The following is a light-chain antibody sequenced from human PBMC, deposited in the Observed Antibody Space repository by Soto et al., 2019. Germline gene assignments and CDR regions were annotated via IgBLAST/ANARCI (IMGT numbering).Light chain of an antibody. J-gene: IGKJ4*01. V-gene: IGKV3-20*01. CDR2: GAS. CDR3: QQYGSSPLS. Sequence: EIVLTQSPGTLSLSPGERATLSCRASQSVRNSYLAWYQQKPGQAPSLLIYGASRTATGIPARFSGVGSGTDFTLTISRLEPEDFAVYYCQQYGSSPLSFGGGTKVEIK. CDR1: QSVRNSY.